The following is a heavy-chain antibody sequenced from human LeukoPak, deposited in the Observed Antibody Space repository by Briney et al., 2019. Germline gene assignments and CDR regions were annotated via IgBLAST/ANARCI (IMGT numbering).Heavy chain of an antibody. CDR2: INHSGST. Sequence: SETLSLTCAVYGGSFSGYYWSWIRQPPGKGLEWIGEINHSGSTNYNPSLKSRVTISVDTSKNQFSLKLSSVTAADTAVYYCARAYYYDSSGYYGSVRHYYGMDVWGQGPRSPSP. D-gene: IGHD3-22*01. CDR1: GGSFSGYY. V-gene: IGHV4-34*01. CDR3: ARAYYYDSSGYYGSVRHYYGMDV. J-gene: IGHJ6*02.